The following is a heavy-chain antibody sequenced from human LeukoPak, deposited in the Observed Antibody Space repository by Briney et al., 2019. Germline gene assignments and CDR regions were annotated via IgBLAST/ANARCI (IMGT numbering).Heavy chain of an antibody. CDR1: GFTFSSYS. J-gene: IGHJ4*02. D-gene: IGHD4-23*01. Sequence: GGSLRLSCAASGFTFSSYSMNWVRQAPGKGLEWVSSISGSSSYIYYADSVKGRFTISRDNAKNSLYLQMNSLRAEDTAVYYCASFRDDYGGNRDYWGQGTLVTVSS. CDR2: ISGSSSYI. V-gene: IGHV3-21*01. CDR3: ASFRDDYGGNRDY.